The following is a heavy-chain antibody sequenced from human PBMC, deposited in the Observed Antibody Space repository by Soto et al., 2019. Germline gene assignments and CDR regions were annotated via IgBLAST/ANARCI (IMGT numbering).Heavy chain of an antibody. V-gene: IGHV1-69*01. CDR2: IIPSFGTA. CDR3: ARVDHIFDFWNGYLNWFDP. J-gene: IGHJ5*02. CDR1: GGTFSSYA. D-gene: IGHD3-3*01. Sequence: QVQLVRSGAEVKKPGSSVQVSCKASGGTFSSYAISWVRQAPGQGLEWMGGIIPSFGTANYAQKFQARVTTTADESTHTDYMELSSLRSEDTAVYYFARVDHIFDFWNGYLNWFDPWGHGTLGTVSS.